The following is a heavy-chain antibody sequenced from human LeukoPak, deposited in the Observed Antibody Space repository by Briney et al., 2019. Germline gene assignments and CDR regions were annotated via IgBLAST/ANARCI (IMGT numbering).Heavy chain of an antibody. CDR2: MFYSGST. CDR1: GGSISSGGYY. CDR3: ARVGVRTGTIDY. J-gene: IGHJ4*02. Sequence: SQTLSLTCTVSGGSISSGGYYWSWIRQPPGKGLEWIGSMFYSGSTYYNPSLKSRVTISVDTSNNHFSLKLSSVTAADTAVYYCARVGVRTGTIDYWGQGTLVTVSS. V-gene: IGHV4-39*07. D-gene: IGHD1-7*01.